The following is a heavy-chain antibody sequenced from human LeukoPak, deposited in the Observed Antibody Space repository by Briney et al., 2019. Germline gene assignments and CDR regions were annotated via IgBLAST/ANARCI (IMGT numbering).Heavy chain of an antibody. CDR1: GFTFSSYW. J-gene: IGHJ6*03. Sequence: GGSLRLSCAASGFTFSSYWMHWVRQAPGKGLVWVSRINSDGSSTSYADSVKGRFTISRDNAKNTLYLQMNSLRAEDTAVYYCARDFVAAAANYYYYYMDVWGKGTTVTVSS. D-gene: IGHD6-13*01. V-gene: IGHV3-74*01. CDR3: ARDFVAAAANYYYYYMDV. CDR2: INSDGSST.